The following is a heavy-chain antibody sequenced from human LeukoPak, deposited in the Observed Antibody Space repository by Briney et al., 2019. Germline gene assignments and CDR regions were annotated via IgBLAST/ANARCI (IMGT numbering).Heavy chain of an antibody. J-gene: IGHJ4*02. CDR2: ISSSGSTI. CDR3: ARAANYYDSNGHFDY. D-gene: IGHD3-22*01. CDR1: GFTFSSYA. V-gene: IGHV3-48*03. Sequence: PGGSLRLSCAASGFTFSSYAMSWVRQAPGKGLECVSYISSSGSTIYYADSVKGRFTISRDNAKNSLYLQMNSLRAEDTALYYCARAANYYDSNGHFDYWGQGTLATVSS.